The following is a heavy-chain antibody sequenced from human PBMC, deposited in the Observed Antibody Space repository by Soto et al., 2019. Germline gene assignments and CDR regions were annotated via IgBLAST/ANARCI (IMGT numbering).Heavy chain of an antibody. CDR2: VSGYNGDT. CDR1: GYTFSRYG. CDR3: AKNGQPPYYYCGMDV. D-gene: IGHD2-8*01. J-gene: IGHJ6*02. Sequence: QGQLVQSGPEVKKPGASVKVSCKASGYTFSRYGISWVRQAPGQGLEWMGWVSGYNGDTKYAQKVQGRVTMTIDTSTYTAYMELRSLTSDDTAKYYCAKNGQPPYYYCGMDVWGQGTTVTVSS. V-gene: IGHV1-18*01.